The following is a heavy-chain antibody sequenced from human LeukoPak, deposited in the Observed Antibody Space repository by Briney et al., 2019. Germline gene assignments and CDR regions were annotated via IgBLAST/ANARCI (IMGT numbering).Heavy chain of an antibody. V-gene: IGHV4-34*01. J-gene: IGHJ4*02. Sequence: PSETLSLTCAVYGGSFSGYYWSWIRQPPGKGLEWIGEINHSGSTNYNPSLKSRVTISVDTSKNQFSLKLSSVTAADTAVYYCASLVGFDDYQPGLWGQGTLVTVSS. CDR1: GGSFSGYY. CDR3: ASLVGFDDYQPGL. CDR2: INHSGST. D-gene: IGHD2-2*01.